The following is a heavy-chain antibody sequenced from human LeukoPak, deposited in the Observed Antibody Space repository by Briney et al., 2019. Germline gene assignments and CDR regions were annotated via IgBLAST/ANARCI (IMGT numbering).Heavy chain of an antibody. Sequence: GSLRLSCAASGFTVSSNYMSWVRQAPGKGLEWVSVIYSGGSTYYADSVKGRFTISRDNSKNTLYLQMNSLRAEDTAVYYCARDGDYYYDSSGYSNYWGQGTLVTVSS. CDR2: IYSGGST. D-gene: IGHD3-22*01. CDR3: ARDGDYYYDSSGYSNY. V-gene: IGHV3-53*01. J-gene: IGHJ4*02. CDR1: GFTVSSNY.